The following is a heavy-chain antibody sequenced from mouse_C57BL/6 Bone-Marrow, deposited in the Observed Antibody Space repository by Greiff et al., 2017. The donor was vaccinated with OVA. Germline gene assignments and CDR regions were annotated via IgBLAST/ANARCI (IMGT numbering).Heavy chain of an antibody. Sequence: VQLKESGPVLVKPGASVKMSCKASGYTFTDYYMNWVKQSHGKSLEWIGVINPYNGGTSYNQKFKGKATLTVDKSSSTAYMELNSLTSEDSAVYYCARDDDGYFYFDYWGQGTTLTVSS. J-gene: IGHJ2*01. CDR2: INPYNGGT. D-gene: IGHD2-3*01. CDR1: GYTFTDYY. V-gene: IGHV1-19*01. CDR3: ARDDDGYFYFDY.